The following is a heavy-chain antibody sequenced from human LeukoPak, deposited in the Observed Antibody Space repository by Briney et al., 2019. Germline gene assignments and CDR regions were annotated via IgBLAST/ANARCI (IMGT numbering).Heavy chain of an antibody. CDR1: GYTLSGYY. D-gene: IGHD2-15*01. Sequence: GASVKVSCKASGYTLSGYYMHWVRQAPGQGLEWMGWINPNSGGTKYAERFQGRVTMTRDTSISTAYMELSRLRSDDTAVYYCAREQEKDCSGGTCYLARWGQGTLVTVSS. CDR3: AREQEKDCSGGTCYLAR. CDR2: INPNSGGT. J-gene: IGHJ4*02. V-gene: IGHV1-2*02.